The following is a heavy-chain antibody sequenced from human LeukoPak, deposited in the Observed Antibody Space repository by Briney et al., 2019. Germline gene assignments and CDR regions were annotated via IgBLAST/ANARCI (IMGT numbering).Heavy chain of an antibody. D-gene: IGHD1-1*01. Sequence: GGSLRLSCAASGFTFSSYWMSWVRQAPGKGLEWVTNIKADGSEKYYGESVKGRVTISRDNAKNSLYLQLNSLRAEDTAVYHCARGVPTETDYFDSWGPGTLVTASS. CDR3: ARGVPTETDYFDS. CDR1: GFTFSSYW. V-gene: IGHV3-7*01. CDR2: IKADGSEK. J-gene: IGHJ4*02.